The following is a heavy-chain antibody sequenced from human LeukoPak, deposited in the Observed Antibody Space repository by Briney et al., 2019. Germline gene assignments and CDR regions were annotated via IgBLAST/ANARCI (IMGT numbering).Heavy chain of an antibody. D-gene: IGHD3-22*01. CDR2: IYYSGST. CDR1: GGSISSSSYY. CDR3: ARRRDYYDSRGYSDHDAFDI. Sequence: SETLSLTCTVSGGSISSSSYYWGWIRQPPGKGLEWIGSIYYSGSTYYNPSLKSRVTISVDTSKNQFSLKLSSVTAADTAVYYCARRRDYYDSRGYSDHDAFDIWGQGTMVTVSS. V-gene: IGHV4-39*01. J-gene: IGHJ3*02.